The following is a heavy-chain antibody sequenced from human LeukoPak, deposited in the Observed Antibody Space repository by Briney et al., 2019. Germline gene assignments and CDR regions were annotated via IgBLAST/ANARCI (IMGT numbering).Heavy chain of an antibody. CDR3: ARGRENYYGSGSYGY. Sequence: PSETLSLTCTVSGGSFSSSSYYWGWIRQPPGKGLEWIGSIYYSGSTYYNPSLKSRVTISVDTSKNQFSLKLSSVTAADTAVYYCARGRENYYGSGSYGYWGQGILVTVSS. D-gene: IGHD3-10*01. J-gene: IGHJ4*02. CDR2: IYYSGST. V-gene: IGHV4-39*07. CDR1: GGSFSSSSYY.